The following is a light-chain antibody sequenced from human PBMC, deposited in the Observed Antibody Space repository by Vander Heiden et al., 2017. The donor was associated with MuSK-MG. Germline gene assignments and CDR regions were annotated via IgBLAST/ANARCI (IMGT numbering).Light chain of an antibody. CDR3: QQRSNWPPIT. CDR1: QSVFSY. J-gene: IGKJ5*01. Sequence: EIVLTQSPATLSMSPGETATLSCRARQSVFSYLAGYQQKPGQAPRLLIYDSSNRAAGIPARFSGSGSGTDFTLTISSLEPEEFAVYYCQQRSNWPPITFGQGTRLEIK. CDR2: DSS. V-gene: IGKV3-11*01.